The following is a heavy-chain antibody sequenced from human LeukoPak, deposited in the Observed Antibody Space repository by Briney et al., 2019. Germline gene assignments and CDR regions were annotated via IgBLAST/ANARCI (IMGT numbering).Heavy chain of an antibody. V-gene: IGHV1-2*02. J-gene: IGHJ4*02. CDR1: GYTVTGYY. Sequence: GASVKVSYKASGYTVTGYYMHWVRQAPGQGLEWMGWINPNSGGTNYAQKFQGRVTMTRDTSISTAYMELSRLRSDDTAVYYCARGLTMVRGVIGYWGQGTLVTVSS. D-gene: IGHD3-10*01. CDR2: INPNSGGT. CDR3: ARGLTMVRGVIGY.